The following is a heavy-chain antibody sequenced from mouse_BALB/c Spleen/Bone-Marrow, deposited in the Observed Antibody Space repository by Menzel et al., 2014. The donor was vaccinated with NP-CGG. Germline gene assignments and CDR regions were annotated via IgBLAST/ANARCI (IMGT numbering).Heavy chain of an antibody. CDR2: ISDGGSYT. Sequence: EVKLMESGGGLVKPGGSLKLSCAASGFTFSDYYMYWVRQTPEKRLEWVATISDGGSYTYYPDSVKGRFTISRDNAKNNLYLQMSSLKSEVTAMYYCARVSYDYFDYWGQGTTLTVSS. CDR1: GFTFSDYY. V-gene: IGHV5-4*02. J-gene: IGHJ2*01. CDR3: ARVSYDYFDY. D-gene: IGHD2-4*01.